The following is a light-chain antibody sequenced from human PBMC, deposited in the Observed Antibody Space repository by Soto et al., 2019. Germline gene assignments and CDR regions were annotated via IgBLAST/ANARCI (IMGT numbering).Light chain of an antibody. CDR3: CSYTASDIWV. J-gene: IGLJ3*02. V-gene: IGLV2-14*01. Sequence: QSALTQPASVSGSPGQSITISCTGTSSDVGGYNYVSWYQQHPGKAPKLMIYEVNNRPSGVSDRFSGSKSGNTASLTISGLQADDEADYFCCSYTASDIWVFGGGTKVTVL. CDR1: SSDVGGYNY. CDR2: EVN.